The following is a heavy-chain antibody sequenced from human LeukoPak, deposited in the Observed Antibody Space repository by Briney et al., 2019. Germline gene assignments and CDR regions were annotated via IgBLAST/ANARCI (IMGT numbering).Heavy chain of an antibody. Sequence: GGSLRLSCAASAFTFRTYAMHWVRQAPGKGLEWVAIISDDGTKKYYADSVKGRFTISRDNSKSTLFLQVNSLRPEDTAIYYCARENTSSSFDYWGQGTLVTVSS. V-gene: IGHV3-30*04. CDR1: AFTFRTYA. J-gene: IGHJ4*02. CDR2: ISDDGTKK. D-gene: IGHD2-2*01. CDR3: ARENTSSSFDY.